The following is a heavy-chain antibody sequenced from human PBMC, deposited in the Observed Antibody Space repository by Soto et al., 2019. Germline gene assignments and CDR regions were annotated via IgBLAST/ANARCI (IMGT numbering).Heavy chain of an antibody. CDR2: IYYSGST. CDR1: GGSISSGGYY. D-gene: IGHD2-15*01. Sequence: SETLSLTCTVSGGSISSGGYYWSWIRQHPGKGLEWIGYIYYSGSTYYNPSLKSRVTISVDTSKNQFSLKLSSVTAADTAVYYCARMAPNCSGGSCYFEYFDYWGQGTLVTVSS. CDR3: ARMAPNCSGGSCYFEYFDY. V-gene: IGHV4-31*03. J-gene: IGHJ4*02.